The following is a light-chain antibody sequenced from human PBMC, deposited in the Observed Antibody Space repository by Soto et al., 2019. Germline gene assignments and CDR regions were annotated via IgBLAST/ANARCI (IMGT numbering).Light chain of an antibody. Sequence: EIVLTQSPATLSLSPGERATLSCRASQTISSYLAWYQQKPGQAPRLLIYDASNRATGSPARFSGSASGTDFTLTISRLEPEDFAVYYCQQRANWPPYTFGQGPKLEIK. V-gene: IGKV3-11*01. CDR3: QQRANWPPYT. J-gene: IGKJ2*01. CDR1: QTISSY. CDR2: DAS.